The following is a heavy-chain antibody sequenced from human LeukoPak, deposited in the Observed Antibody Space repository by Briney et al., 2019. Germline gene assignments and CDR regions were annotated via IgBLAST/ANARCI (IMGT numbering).Heavy chain of an antibody. J-gene: IGHJ3*02. CDR1: GHTFTSYG. CDR3: ARAYCGGDCYSLNWAFDI. D-gene: IGHD2-21*02. CDR2: INPSGGST. V-gene: IGHV1-46*01. Sequence: ASVKVSCKASGHTFTSYGISWVRQAPGQGLEWMGIINPSGGSTSYAQKFQGRVTMTRDTSTSTVYMELSSLRSEDTAVYYCARAYCGGDCYSLNWAFDIWGQGTMVTVSS.